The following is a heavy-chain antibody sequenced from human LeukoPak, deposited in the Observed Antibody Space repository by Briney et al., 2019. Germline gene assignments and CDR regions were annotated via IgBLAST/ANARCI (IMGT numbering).Heavy chain of an antibody. J-gene: IGHJ4*02. D-gene: IGHD5-18*01. CDR2: IKKDGSEK. CDR1: GFTFSSYW. V-gene: IGHV3-7*01. Sequence: GGSLRLSCAASGFTFSSYWMSWVRQAPGKGLEWVANIKKDGSEKYYVDSVKGRFTISRDNAKTSLYLQMSSLRVEDTAVYYCARHLSGVTGYTYGRGIDYWGQGTLVTVSS. CDR3: ARHLSGVTGYTYGRGIDY.